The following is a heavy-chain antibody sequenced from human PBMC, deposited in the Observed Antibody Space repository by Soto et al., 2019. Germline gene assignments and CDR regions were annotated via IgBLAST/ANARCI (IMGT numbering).Heavy chain of an antibody. D-gene: IGHD2-15*01. Sequence: QVQLVESGGGVVQPGRSLRLSCAVSGFTFSSYSMHWVRQDPDMGLEWVAFISFAGNNKYYADSVKGRFTISRDNSNNMLYLEMNSLRPDDTAVYYCARDRQKALVVVAATGGFAYWGQGTPVTVSS. CDR3: ARDRQKALVVVAATGGFAY. CDR1: GFTFSSYS. J-gene: IGHJ4*02. V-gene: IGHV3-30*04. CDR2: ISFAGNNK.